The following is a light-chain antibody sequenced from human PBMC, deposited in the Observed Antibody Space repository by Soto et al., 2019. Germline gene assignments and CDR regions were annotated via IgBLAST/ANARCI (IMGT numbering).Light chain of an antibody. V-gene: IGKV3-11*01. CDR1: QSVSSD. J-gene: IGKJ3*01. CDR3: QQRSNWPPGAT. Sequence: EIVLTQSPATLSLSPGERATLSCRASQSVSSDLAWYQQKPGQAPRLLIFDASNGATGIPARFSGSGSGTDFTLTISSLEPEDFAVYYCQQRSNWPPGATFGPGTKVDIK. CDR2: DAS.